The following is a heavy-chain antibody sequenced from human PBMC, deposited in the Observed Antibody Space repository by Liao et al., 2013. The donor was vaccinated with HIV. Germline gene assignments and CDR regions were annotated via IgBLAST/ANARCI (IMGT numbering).Heavy chain of an antibody. J-gene: IGHJ5*02. CDR3: ARGISSSSGWFDP. D-gene: IGHD6-6*01. CDR2: IYASGNT. V-gene: IGHV4-4*07. Sequence: QVQLQESGPGLVKPSETLSLTCAVSGGSINNHYWNWIRQPAGRGLEWIGRIYASGNTNYNPSLKSRVTMSVDTSKNQFSLKLSSVTAADTAVYYCARGISSSSGWFDPWGQGTLVTVSS. CDR1: GGSINNHY.